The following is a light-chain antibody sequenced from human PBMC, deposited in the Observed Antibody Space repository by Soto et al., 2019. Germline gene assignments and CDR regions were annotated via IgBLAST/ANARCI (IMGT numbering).Light chain of an antibody. Sequence: QSVLTQPRSVSGSPGQSVTISCTGTSSDVGGYNYVSWYQQHPGKAPKLMIYDVSKRPSGVPDRFSGSKSGNTASLTISGLQAEDEADYYCCSYAGSYTSREFGGWTQLTVL. CDR2: DVS. J-gene: IGLJ2*01. V-gene: IGLV2-11*01. CDR3: CSYAGSYTSRE. CDR1: SSDVGGYNY.